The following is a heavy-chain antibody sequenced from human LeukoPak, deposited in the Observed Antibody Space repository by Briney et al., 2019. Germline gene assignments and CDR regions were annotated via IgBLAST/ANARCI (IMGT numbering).Heavy chain of an antibody. CDR1: GGTFSDYA. D-gene: IGHD6-19*01. CDR3: AREAPVAAGSDAFDI. CDR2: ISPYNSNT. Sequence: ASVKVSCKASGGTFSDYAINWVRQAPGQSLEWMGWISPYNSNTKYAQKLQGRVTMTTDTSTNTAYMEVRSLRSDDTAVYYCAREAPVAAGSDAFDIWGQGTMVTVSS. V-gene: IGHV1-18*01. J-gene: IGHJ3*02.